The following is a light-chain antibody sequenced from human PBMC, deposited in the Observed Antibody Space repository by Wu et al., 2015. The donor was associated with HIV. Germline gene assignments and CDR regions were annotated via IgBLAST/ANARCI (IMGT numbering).Light chain of an antibody. Sequence: EIVLTQSPGTLSLSSGERATLSCRASQTINYYLVWYQQKPGQVPRLLIYDASNRAPGIPDRFSASGSGTDFTLTISRLEPEDFAVYFCHQYDNSPYSFGQGTKLDIK. CDR3: HQYDNSPYS. V-gene: IGKV3-20*01. CDR2: DAS. J-gene: IGKJ2*03. CDR1: QTINYY.